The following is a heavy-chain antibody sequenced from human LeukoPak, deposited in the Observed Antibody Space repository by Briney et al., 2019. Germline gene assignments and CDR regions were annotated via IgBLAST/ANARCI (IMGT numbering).Heavy chain of an antibody. CDR2: ISGGGDTT. D-gene: IGHD6-19*01. Sequence: GGSLRLSCAASGFTFNTYAMSWVRQAPGKGLEWVSSISGGGDTTNYADSVKGRFTISRDNSKNTLYLQMNSLRAEDTAVYYCARANGWYLRNYFDYWGQGILVTVSS. V-gene: IGHV3-23*01. J-gene: IGHJ4*02. CDR1: GFTFNTYA. CDR3: ARANGWYLRNYFDY.